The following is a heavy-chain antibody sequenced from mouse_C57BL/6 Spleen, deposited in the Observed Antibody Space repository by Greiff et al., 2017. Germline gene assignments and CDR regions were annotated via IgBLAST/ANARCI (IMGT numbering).Heavy chain of an antibody. D-gene: IGHD1-1*01. Sequence: QVQLQQPGAELVKPGASVKLSCKASGYTFTSYWMHWVKQRPGQGLEWIGMIHPNSGSTNYNEKFKSKATLTVDKSASTAYMQLSSLTSEDSAVXYCARGDTTVVATDAMDYWGQGTSVTVSS. CDR2: IHPNSGST. V-gene: IGHV1-64*01. CDR1: GYTFTSYW. CDR3: ARGDTTVVATDAMDY. J-gene: IGHJ4*01.